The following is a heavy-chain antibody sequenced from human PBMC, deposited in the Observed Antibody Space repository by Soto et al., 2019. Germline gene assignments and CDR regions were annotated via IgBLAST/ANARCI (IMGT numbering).Heavy chain of an antibody. J-gene: IGHJ4*02. CDR3: AHRLVGPRRYYFDS. CDR2: IYWDDDK. Sequence: QITLKESGPPLVKPTQTLTLTCTFSGFSLSTSEVGVGWIRQPPGKALEWLALIYWDDDKRYNPSLKSRLTITKDTSKNQVVLTLTKMNPVDTATYYCAHRLVGPRRYYFDSWGQGTLVTVSS. CDR1: GFSLSTSEVG. D-gene: IGHD1-26*01. V-gene: IGHV2-5*02.